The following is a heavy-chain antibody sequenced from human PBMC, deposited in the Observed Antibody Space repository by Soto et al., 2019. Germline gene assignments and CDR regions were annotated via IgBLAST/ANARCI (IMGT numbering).Heavy chain of an antibody. CDR1: GGTFSSYA. J-gene: IGHJ2*01. CDR2: IIPIFGTA. CDR3: ARVRGPIVGAPDWYFDL. V-gene: IGHV1-69*12. D-gene: IGHD1-26*01. Sequence: QVQLVQSGAEVKKPGSSVKVSCKASGGTFSSYAISWVRQAPGQGLEWMGGIIPIFGTANYAQKFQGRVTITADESTSTAYMELSSLRSEDTAVYYCARVRGPIVGAPDWYFDLWGRGTLVTVSS.